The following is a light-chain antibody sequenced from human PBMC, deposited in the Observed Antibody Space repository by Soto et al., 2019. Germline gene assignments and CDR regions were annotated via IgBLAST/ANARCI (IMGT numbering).Light chain of an antibody. Sequence: IVMTQSPLSLPVTPGEPASISCRPSQSLLHSNGYYYLDWYLQKPGQSPRLLISLAFNRASGVPDRFSGSGSGTYFTLKINRVXXXXXXXXYCMQALQTPHTFGQGTK. J-gene: IGKJ2*01. CDR1: QSLLHSNGYYY. CDR3: MQALQTPHT. V-gene: IGKV2-28*01. CDR2: LAF.